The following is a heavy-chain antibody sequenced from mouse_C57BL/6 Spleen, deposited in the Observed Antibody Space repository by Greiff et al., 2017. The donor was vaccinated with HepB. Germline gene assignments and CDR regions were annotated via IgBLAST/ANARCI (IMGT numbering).Heavy chain of an antibody. D-gene: IGHD1-1*01. Sequence: EVMLVESGGGLVKPGGSLKLSCAASGFTFSDYGMHWVRQAPEKGLEWVAYISSGSSTIYYADTVKGRFTISRDNAKNTLFLQMTSLRSEDTAMYYCARPRFITTVADPDYAMDYWGQGTSVTVSS. CDR1: GFTFSDYG. CDR3: ARPRFITTVADPDYAMDY. CDR2: ISSGSSTI. V-gene: IGHV5-17*01. J-gene: IGHJ4*01.